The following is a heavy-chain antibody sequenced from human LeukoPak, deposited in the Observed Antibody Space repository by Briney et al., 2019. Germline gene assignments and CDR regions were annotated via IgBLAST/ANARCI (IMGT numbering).Heavy chain of an antibody. CDR2: IIPIFGTA. CDR1: GGTFSSYA. J-gene: IGHJ5*02. CDR3: AKGKDIVVVPAAMPTWFDP. V-gene: IGHV1-69*05. Sequence: SVKVSYKASGGTFSSYAISWVRQAPGQGLEWMGGIIPIFGTANYAQKFQGRVTITTDESTSTAYMELSSLRSEDTAVYYCAKGKDIVVVPAAMPTWFDPWGQGTLVTVSS. D-gene: IGHD2-2*01.